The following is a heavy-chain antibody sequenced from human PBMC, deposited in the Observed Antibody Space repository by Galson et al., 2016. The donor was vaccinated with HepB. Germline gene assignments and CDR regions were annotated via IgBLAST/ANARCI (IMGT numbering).Heavy chain of an antibody. CDR1: GFSFSSYA. D-gene: IGHD5-18*01. Sequence: SLRLSCAASGFSFSSYAMHWVRQAPGKGLEWVAVISNDGNYKYSPDSVKGRFTIFRDNSKNTLYLQMSSLRPEDTAVYYCAKERAYTFPFDYWGQGTLVTVSS. CDR2: ISNDGNYK. J-gene: IGHJ4*02. V-gene: IGHV3-30-3*01. CDR3: AKERAYTFPFDY.